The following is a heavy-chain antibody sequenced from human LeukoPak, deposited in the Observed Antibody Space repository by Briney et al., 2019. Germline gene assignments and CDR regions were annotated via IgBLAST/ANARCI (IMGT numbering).Heavy chain of an antibody. CDR2: IKPDGSEK. J-gene: IGHJ5*02. CDR3: ARDLRSSLVA. Sequence: PGGSLRLSCAASGITFSNAWMTWVRQAPGKGLEWVANIKPDGSEKNYVDSVKGRFTISRDNAENSLFLQLNSLRAEDTALYYCARDLRSSLVAWGQGILVTVSS. D-gene: IGHD2-2*01. V-gene: IGHV3-7*01. CDR1: GITFSNAW.